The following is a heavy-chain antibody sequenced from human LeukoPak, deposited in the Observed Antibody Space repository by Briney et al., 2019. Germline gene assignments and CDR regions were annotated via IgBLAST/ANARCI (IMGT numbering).Heavy chain of an antibody. Sequence: PGRSLRLSCAASGFTFSTYAMSWVRQAPGKGLEWVSSISGGGETTHYAESVKGRFTISRDNSKNTLYLQMNSLRVEDTAIYYCAKATIEQWLVKVDSFDSWGQGSLVTVSS. CDR2: ISGGGETT. CDR3: AKATIEQWLVKVDSFDS. D-gene: IGHD6-19*01. J-gene: IGHJ4*02. CDR1: GFTFSTYA. V-gene: IGHV3-23*01.